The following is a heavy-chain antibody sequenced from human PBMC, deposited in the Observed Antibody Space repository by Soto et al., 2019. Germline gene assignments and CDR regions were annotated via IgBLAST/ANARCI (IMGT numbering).Heavy chain of an antibody. Sequence: QVQLVQSGAEVKKPGSSVKVSCKTSGGTFGSYAISWVRQAPGQGLEWMGGIIPIFSTPNSAHKFQGRVTITADESTSTTYMELSSLRSEDTAVYYCARPIQYYFDTSAQAAWFDPWGQGTLVTVSS. D-gene: IGHD3-22*01. CDR2: IIPIFSTP. V-gene: IGHV1-69*12. J-gene: IGHJ5*02. CDR1: GGTFGSYA. CDR3: ARPIQYYFDTSAQAAWFDP.